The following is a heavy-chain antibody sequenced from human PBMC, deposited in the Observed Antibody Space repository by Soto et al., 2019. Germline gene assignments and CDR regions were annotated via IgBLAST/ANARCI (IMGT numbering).Heavy chain of an antibody. CDR1: GFTFNSYG. D-gene: IGHD2-8*01. J-gene: IGHJ5*02. V-gene: IGHV3-30*18. CDR3: AKDVGYCTNGVCLYNWFDP. CDR2: ISYDGNNI. Sequence: GGSLRLSCAASGFTFNSYGIHWVRQAPGKALEWVAVISYDGNNIYYGDSVQGRFTIPRDNSKNTIYLQMNSLRAEDTAVYYCAKDVGYCTNGVCLYNWFDPWGQGTLVTVSS.